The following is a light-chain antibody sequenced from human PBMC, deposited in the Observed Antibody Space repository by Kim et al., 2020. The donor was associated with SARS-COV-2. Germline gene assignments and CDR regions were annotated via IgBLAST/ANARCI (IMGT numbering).Light chain of an antibody. J-gene: IGLJ1*01. CDR3: LSADSSGTYNYV. Sequence: SYELTQPPSVSVSLGQMSRITCSGEALPKKYAYWYQQKPGQFPVLVIYKDSERLSGIPERFSGSSSVTIVTFTISGVQAEDEADYYCLSADSSGTYNYVFGRGTKVTVL. CDR2: KDS. CDR1: ALPKKY. V-gene: IGLV3-16*01.